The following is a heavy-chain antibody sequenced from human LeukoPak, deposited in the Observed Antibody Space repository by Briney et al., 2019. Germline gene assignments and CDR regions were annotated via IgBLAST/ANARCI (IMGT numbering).Heavy chain of an antibody. CDR1: GYTFTSYY. D-gene: IGHD2-2*01. J-gene: IGHJ4*02. Sequence: ASVKVSCKASGYTFTSYYMHWVRQAPGQGLEWMGIINPSGGSTSYAQKFQGRVTMTRDTSTSTVYMELSSLRSEDTAVYYCARNPYCCSTSCYHFDYWGQGTLVTVSS. CDR3: ARNPYCCSTSCYHFDY. CDR2: INPSGGST. V-gene: IGHV1-46*01.